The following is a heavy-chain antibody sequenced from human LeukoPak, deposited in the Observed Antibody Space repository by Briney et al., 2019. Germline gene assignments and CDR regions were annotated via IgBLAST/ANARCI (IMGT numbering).Heavy chain of an antibody. J-gene: IGHJ2*01. CDR3: ARHPGKVTNNWYFDL. V-gene: IGHV1-2*02. CDR2: INPNSGGT. D-gene: IGHD4-23*01. Sequence: ASVKVSCKASGYTFTGYYMHWVRQAPGQGLEWMGWINPNSGGTNYAQKFQGRVTMTRDTSITTAYMELSRLSSDDTAVYYCARHPGKVTNNWYFDLWGRGTLVTVSS. CDR1: GYTFTGYY.